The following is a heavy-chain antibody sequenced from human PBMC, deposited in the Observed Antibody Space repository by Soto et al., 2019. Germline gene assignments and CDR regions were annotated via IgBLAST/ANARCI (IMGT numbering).Heavy chain of an antibody. D-gene: IGHD1-1*01. Sequence: QVQLVQSGAEVKKPGASVKVSCKASGYTFTSYAMHWVRQAPGQRLEWMGWINAGNGNTKYSQKFQGRVTITRDTSASTAYMELSSLRSEDTAVYYCARARWCNWNDVGHFDYWGQGTLVTVSS. V-gene: IGHV1-3*01. CDR2: INAGNGNT. CDR3: ARARWCNWNDVGHFDY. CDR1: GYTFTSYA. J-gene: IGHJ4*02.